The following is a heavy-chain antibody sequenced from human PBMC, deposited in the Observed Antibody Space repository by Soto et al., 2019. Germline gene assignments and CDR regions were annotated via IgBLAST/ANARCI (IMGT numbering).Heavy chain of an antibody. V-gene: IGHV3-21*01. D-gene: IGHD3-10*01. J-gene: IGHJ4*02. CDR2: ITSNNDYI. CDR1: GFTFSTYS. Sequence: GGSLRLSCAASGFTFSTYSMNWVRQAPGKGLEWVSSITSNNDYIHYAASVEGRFTISRDNAKNSLYLQMNSLRVEDTAVYYCGRDTNFFASGSGVDYWGQGTLVTVSS. CDR3: GRDTNFFASGSGVDY.